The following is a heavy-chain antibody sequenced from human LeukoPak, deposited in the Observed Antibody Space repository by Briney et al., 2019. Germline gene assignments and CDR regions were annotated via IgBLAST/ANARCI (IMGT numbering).Heavy chain of an antibody. CDR2: IIPIFGTA. Sequence: GASVKVSCKASGGTFSSYAISWVRQAPGQGLEWMGGIIPIFGTANYAQKFQGRVTITADESTSTAYMELSSLRSEDTAVYYCAREGYGGNLSYYYGMDVWGQGTTVTVSS. CDR1: GGTFSSYA. J-gene: IGHJ6*02. D-gene: IGHD4-23*01. CDR3: AREGYGGNLSYYYGMDV. V-gene: IGHV1-69*13.